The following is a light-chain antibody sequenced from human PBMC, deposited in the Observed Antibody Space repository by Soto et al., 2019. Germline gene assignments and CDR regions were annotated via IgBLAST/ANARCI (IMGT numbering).Light chain of an antibody. CDR2: GAS. Sequence: EIVLTQSPATLSVSPGERVTLSCRASQSVDINLAWYPQKPGQAPRLLIYGASTRAIDMPGRFSGRGSGTEFTLTISSLQSEDFAVYYCQQYNNWPPITFGQGTKVDIK. V-gene: IGKV3-15*01. J-gene: IGKJ2*01. CDR3: QQYNNWPPIT. CDR1: QSVDIN.